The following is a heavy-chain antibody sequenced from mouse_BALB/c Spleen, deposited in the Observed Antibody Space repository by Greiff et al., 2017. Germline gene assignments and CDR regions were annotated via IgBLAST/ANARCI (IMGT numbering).Heavy chain of an antibody. Sequence: QVQLKESGAELVRPGASVTLSCKASGYTFTDYEMHWVKQTPVHGLEWIGAIDPETGGTAYNQKFKGKATLTADKSSSTAYMELRSLTSEDSAVYYCTREVYYGNYVWFAYWGQGTLVTVSA. CDR1: GYTFTDYE. CDR2: IDPETGGT. V-gene: IGHV1-15*01. CDR3: TREVYYGNYVWFAY. J-gene: IGHJ3*01. D-gene: IGHD2-1*01.